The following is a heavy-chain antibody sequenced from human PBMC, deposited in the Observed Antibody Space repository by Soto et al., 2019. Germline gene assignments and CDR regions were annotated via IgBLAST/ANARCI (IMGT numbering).Heavy chain of an antibody. CDR3: AHSRNLITEDAQVGDFDY. V-gene: IGHV2-5*02. CDR1: GFSLTTDGVG. D-gene: IGHD3-16*01. J-gene: IGHJ4*02. Sequence: QITLKESGPTLVKPTQTLTLTCDFSGFSLTTDGVGVGWVRQPPGGALEWLSLIYWDDDERYSPSLKTRLTITKDPSKNQVDLIMTIMAHVDTATYYCAHSRNLITEDAQVGDFDYWGQGILVTVSS. CDR2: IYWDDDE.